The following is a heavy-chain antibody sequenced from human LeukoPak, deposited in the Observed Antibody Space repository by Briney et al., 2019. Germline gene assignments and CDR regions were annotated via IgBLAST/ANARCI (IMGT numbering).Heavy chain of an antibody. CDR1: GYTLSSYD. J-gene: IGHJ4*02. CDR2: MNPNSGDT. Sequence: ASVKVSCKASGYTLSSYDINWVRQATGQGLEWMGWMNPNSGDTGYAQKFQGRVTMTRNTSISTAYMDLSSLRSEDTAVYYCARGSGGATKYWGQGTLVTVSS. V-gene: IGHV1-8*01. D-gene: IGHD1-26*01. CDR3: ARGSGGATKY.